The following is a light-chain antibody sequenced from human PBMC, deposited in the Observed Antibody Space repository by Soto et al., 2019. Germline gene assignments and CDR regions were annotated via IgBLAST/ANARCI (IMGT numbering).Light chain of an antibody. CDR3: QQRSDWPIT. Sequence: EIVLTQSPATLSLSPGERATLSCRASQSVSTSFAWYQQKPGQAPRLLIYDASNRATGIPARFSGSGSGTDFTLTINSLEPEDFAVYYCQQRSDWPITFGQGTRLEIK. CDR2: DAS. V-gene: IGKV3-11*01. J-gene: IGKJ5*01. CDR1: QSVSTS.